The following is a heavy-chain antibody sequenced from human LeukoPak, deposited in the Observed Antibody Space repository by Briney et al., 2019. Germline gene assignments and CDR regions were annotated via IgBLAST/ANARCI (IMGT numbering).Heavy chain of an antibody. CDR3: ARVMRDLREGYDI. V-gene: IGHV3-66*02. J-gene: IGHJ3*02. Sequence: GGSLRLSCAASGFTVSSNYMSWVRQAPGKGLERVSIIYSGGSTYYTDSVKGRFTISRDNSTNTLYLHVNSLRAEDTAVYYCARVMRDLREGYDIWGQGTMVTISS. CDR1: GFTVSSNY. D-gene: IGHD2-21*01. CDR2: IYSGGST.